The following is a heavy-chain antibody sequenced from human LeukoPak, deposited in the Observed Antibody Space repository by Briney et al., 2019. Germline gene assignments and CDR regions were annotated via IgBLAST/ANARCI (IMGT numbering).Heavy chain of an antibody. Sequence: ASVKVSCKASGYIFTDYAIQWVRQAPGQGLEWMGWINAGNGKTKYSQKFQGRVTITRDTSASTAYMELSGLRSEDTAVYYCARARWTSTVTTYYLDYGGQGTLVTVSA. CDR2: INAGNGKT. CDR1: GYIFTDYA. V-gene: IGHV1-3*01. D-gene: IGHD4-17*01. CDR3: ARARWTSTVTTYYLDY. J-gene: IGHJ4*02.